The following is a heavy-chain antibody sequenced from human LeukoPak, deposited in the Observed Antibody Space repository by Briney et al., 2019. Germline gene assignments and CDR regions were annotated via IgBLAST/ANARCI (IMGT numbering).Heavy chain of an antibody. D-gene: IGHD4-17*01. Sequence: GGSLRLSCAASVFTFSSYWMHWVRQAPGKGLVWVSRINSDGSSTSYADSVKGRFTISRDNAKNTLYLQMNSLRAEDTAVYYCARDPYNGYYGDDYYYYMDVWGKGTTVTISS. CDR3: ARDPYNGYYGDDYYYYMDV. CDR1: VFTFSSYW. J-gene: IGHJ6*03. V-gene: IGHV3-74*01. CDR2: INSDGSST.